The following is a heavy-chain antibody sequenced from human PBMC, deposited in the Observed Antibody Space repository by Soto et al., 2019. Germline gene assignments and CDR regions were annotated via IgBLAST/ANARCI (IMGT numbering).Heavy chain of an antibody. CDR3: ARVGIAAAGTRGYYYYYYGMDV. CDR2: ISSSSSTI. V-gene: IGHV3-48*02. J-gene: IGHJ6*02. CDR1: GFTFSSYS. D-gene: IGHD6-13*01. Sequence: GGSLRLSCAASGFTFSSYSMNWVRQAPGKGLEWVSYISSSSSTIYYADSVKGRFTISRDNAKNSLYLQMNSLRDEDTAVYYCARVGIAAAGTRGYYYYYYGMDVWGQGTTVTVSS.